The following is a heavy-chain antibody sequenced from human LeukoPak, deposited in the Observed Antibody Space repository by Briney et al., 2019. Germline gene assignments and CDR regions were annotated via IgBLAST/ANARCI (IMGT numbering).Heavy chain of an antibody. J-gene: IGHJ4*02. CDR2: ISAYNGNT. V-gene: IGHV1-18*01. CDR3: ASGGSMVRGVNEDY. D-gene: IGHD3-10*01. Sequence: GASVKVSCKASGYTFTSYGISWVRQAPGQGLEWMGWISAYNGNTNYAQKFQGRVTMTRNTSISTAYMELSSLRSEDTAVYYCASGGSMVRGVNEDYWGQGTLVTVSS. CDR1: GYTFTSYG.